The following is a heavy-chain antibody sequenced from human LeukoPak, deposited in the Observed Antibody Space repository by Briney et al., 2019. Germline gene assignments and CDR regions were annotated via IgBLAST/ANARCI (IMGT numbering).Heavy chain of an antibody. V-gene: IGHV3-9*03. CDR2: ISWNSGSI. J-gene: IGHJ3*02. Sequence: PGGSLRLSCAASGFTFDDYAMHWVRHAPGKGLEWVSGISWNSGSIGYADSVKGRFTISRDNAKNSLYLQMNSLRAEDMALYYCAKDRRTYPLDAFDIWGQGTMVTVSS. D-gene: IGHD3-16*01. CDR3: AKDRRTYPLDAFDI. CDR1: GFTFDDYA.